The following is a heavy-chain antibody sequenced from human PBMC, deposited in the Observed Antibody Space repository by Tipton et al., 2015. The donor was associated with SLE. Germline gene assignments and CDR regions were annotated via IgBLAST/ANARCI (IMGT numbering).Heavy chain of an antibody. V-gene: IGHV4-59*01. CDR3: ARDTGNWGNEFDP. D-gene: IGHD3-16*01. Sequence: TLSLTCTVSGASINSYYWSWIRQPPGKGPEWIGYVYHTGSTDYNPSLKSRATISVDMSKTHFSLKLTSVTAADTAIYYCARDTGNWGNEFDPWGQGTLVTVSS. J-gene: IGHJ5*02. CDR1: GASINSYY. CDR2: VYHTGST.